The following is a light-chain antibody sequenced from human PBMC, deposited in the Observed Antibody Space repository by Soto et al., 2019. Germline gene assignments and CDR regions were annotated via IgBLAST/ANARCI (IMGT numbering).Light chain of an antibody. CDR3: NSYTSSSIWV. CDR1: SSDIGDYSY. Sequence: QSALTQPASVSGSPGQSITISCTGTSSDIGDYSYVSWYQQHPGKAPKLMIYEVIKRPSGVSNRFSGSKSGNTASLTISGLQAEDEADYYCNSYTSSSIWVFGGGTKVTVL. V-gene: IGLV2-14*01. CDR2: EVI. J-gene: IGLJ3*02.